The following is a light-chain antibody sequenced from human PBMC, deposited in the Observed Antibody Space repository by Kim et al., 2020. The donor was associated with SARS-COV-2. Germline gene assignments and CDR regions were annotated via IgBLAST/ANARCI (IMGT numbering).Light chain of an antibody. V-gene: IGKV1D-12*01. J-gene: IGKJ5*01. CDR1: QAISNW. CDR3: QQAASFPIT. CDR2: GAS. Sequence: DIQMTQSPSSLSASVGDRVTITCRTSQAISNWLAWYQQKPGKPPKLLIYGASILQSGVPSRFTGSGSGTHFTLSISNLQPEDIGTYYCQQAASFPITFGQGTRLEIK.